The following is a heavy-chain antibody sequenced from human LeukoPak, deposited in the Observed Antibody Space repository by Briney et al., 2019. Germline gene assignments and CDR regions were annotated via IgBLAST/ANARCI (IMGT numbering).Heavy chain of an antibody. CDR2: ISYDGSNK. V-gene: IGHV3-30*01. D-gene: IGHD2-2*01. CDR3: AREEHCSSTSCLIDY. Sequence: QSGGSLRLSCAASGFTFSSYAMHWVRQAPGKGLEWVAVISYDGSNKYYADSVKGRFTISRDNSKNTLYLRMNSLRAEDTAVYYCAREEHCSSTSCLIDYWGQGTLVTVSS. J-gene: IGHJ4*02. CDR1: GFTFSSYA.